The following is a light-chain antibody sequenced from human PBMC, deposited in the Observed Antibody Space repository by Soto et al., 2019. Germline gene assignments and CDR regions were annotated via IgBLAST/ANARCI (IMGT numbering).Light chain of an antibody. Sequence: DIQMTQAPSSLSASVGDRVTITCRASQGISNYLAWYQQKPGKVPKLLIYAASTLQSGVPSRFSGSGSGTDFTLTISGLQPEDVANYYCQEYNSAPRTFGAGNKVDIK. J-gene: IGKJ3*01. CDR2: AAS. CDR1: QGISNY. CDR3: QEYNSAPRT. V-gene: IGKV1-27*01.